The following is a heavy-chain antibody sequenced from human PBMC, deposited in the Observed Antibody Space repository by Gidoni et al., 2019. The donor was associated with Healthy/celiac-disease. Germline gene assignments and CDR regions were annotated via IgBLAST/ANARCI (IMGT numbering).Heavy chain of an antibody. CDR1: GGSFSGYY. CDR2: INHSGST. D-gene: IGHD2-2*02. Sequence: QVQLQPWGAGLLKPSETLSLTCAVYGGSFSGYYWSWIRQPPEKGLAWIGEINHSGSTNYNPSHKSRVTISVDTSKDQFSLKLSSVTAADTAGYYCASIRAATGLDYWGQGTLVTVAS. J-gene: IGHJ4*02. V-gene: IGHV4-34*01. CDR3: ASIRAATGLDY.